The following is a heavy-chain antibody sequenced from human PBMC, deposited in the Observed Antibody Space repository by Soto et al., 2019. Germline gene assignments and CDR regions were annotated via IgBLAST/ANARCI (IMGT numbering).Heavy chain of an antibody. CDR3: AASSVTVVAATCFDY. Sequence: QVQLVQSGAEVKKPGSSVKVSCKASGGTFSSYAISWVRQAPGQGLEWMGGIIPIFGTANYAQKFQGRVTIAADEPTSTVYMELSSLRSEDTAVYYCAASSVTVVAATCFDYWGQGTLVTVSS. D-gene: IGHD2-15*01. CDR1: GGTFSSYA. V-gene: IGHV1-69*12. J-gene: IGHJ4*02. CDR2: IIPIFGTA.